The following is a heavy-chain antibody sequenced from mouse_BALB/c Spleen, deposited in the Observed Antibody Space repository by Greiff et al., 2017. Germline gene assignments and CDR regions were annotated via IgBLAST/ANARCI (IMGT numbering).Heavy chain of an antibody. V-gene: IGHV1-54*01. CDR2: INPGSGGT. CDR3: ARSGYYGNYLYYAMDY. D-gene: IGHD2-1*01. Sequence: QVQLQQSGAELVRPGTSVKVSCKASGYAFTNYLIDWVKQRPGQGLEWIGVINPGSGGTNYNEKFKGKATLTADKSSSTAYMQLSSLTSDDSAVYFCARSGYYGNYLYYAMDYWGQGTSVTVSS. CDR1: GYAFTNYL. J-gene: IGHJ4*01.